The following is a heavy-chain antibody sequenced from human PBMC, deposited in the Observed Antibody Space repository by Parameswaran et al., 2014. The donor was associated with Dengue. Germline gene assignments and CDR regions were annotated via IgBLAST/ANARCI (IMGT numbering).Heavy chain of an antibody. Sequence: WVRQAPGQALEWMGWIIPLNGNTNYAQKFQHRVTITRDRSMSTAYMELSSLRSDDTAMYYCTGGGGPYYGMDVWGQGTTVTVSS. D-gene: IGHD7-27*01. CDR3: TGGGGPYYGMDV. J-gene: IGHJ6*02. V-gene: IGHV1-45*02. CDR2: IIPLNGNT.